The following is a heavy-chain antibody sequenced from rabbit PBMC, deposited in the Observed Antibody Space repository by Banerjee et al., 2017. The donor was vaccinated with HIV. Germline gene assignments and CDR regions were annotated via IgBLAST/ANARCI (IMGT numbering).Heavy chain of an antibody. D-gene: IGHD1-1*01. V-gene: IGHV1S45*01. Sequence: QEQLVESGGGLVQPEGSLTLTCKASGASLNDKDVMCWVRQAPGKGLEWIACINIVTGKAVYASWAKARFTMSRTSSTTVTLQMASLTAADTATYFCAKDTSSSFSSYGMDLRGPGTLVTVS. CDR1: GASLNDKDV. CDR2: INIVTGKA. J-gene: IGHJ6*01. CDR3: AKDTSSSFSSYGMDL.